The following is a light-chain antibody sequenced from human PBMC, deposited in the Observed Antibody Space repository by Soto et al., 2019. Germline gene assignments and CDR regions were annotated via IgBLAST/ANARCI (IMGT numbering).Light chain of an antibody. J-gene: IGLJ7*01. CDR2: RNN. Sequence: QAVVTQPPSASGTPGQRVTISCSGSSSNIGSNYVYWYQQLPGTAPKLLIYRNNQRTSGVPDRFSGSKSGTSASLAISGLRSEDEADYYCAALDASLSGAVFGGGPQLTVL. CDR3: AALDASLSGAV. CDR1: SSNIGSNY. V-gene: IGLV1-47*01.